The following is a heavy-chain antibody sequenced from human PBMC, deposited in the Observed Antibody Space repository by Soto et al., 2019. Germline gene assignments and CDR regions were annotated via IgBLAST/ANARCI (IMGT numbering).Heavy chain of an antibody. J-gene: IGHJ4*02. CDR1: GGSISSYY. CDR2: IYYSGST. D-gene: IGHD3-9*01. Sequence: SETLSLTCTVSGGSISSYYWIWIRQPPGKGLEWIGYIYYSGSTNYTPSLKSRVTISVDTSKNQFSLKLSSVTAADTAVYYCARQNDRDILTGYAVAYWGQGTLVTVSS. V-gene: IGHV4-59*08. CDR3: ARQNDRDILTGYAVAY.